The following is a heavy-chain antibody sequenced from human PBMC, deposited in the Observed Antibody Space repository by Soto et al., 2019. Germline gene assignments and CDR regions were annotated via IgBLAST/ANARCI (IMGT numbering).Heavy chain of an antibody. CDR3: ARVTSSSIAYFYYYYMDA. Sequence: SETQSLTCTVSGGSISSGCDYWRWIRQHPGKGLEWIGYIYYSGSTYYNPSLKSRVTISVDTSKNQFSLKLSSVTAADTAVYYCARVTSSSIAYFYYYYMDAWGKGTTATVSS. CDR1: GGSISSGCDY. CDR2: IYYSGST. D-gene: IGHD6-13*01. V-gene: IGHV4-31*02. J-gene: IGHJ6*03.